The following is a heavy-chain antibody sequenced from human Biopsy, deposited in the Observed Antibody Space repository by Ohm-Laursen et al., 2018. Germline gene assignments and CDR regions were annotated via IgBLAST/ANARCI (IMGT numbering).Heavy chain of an antibody. CDR2: RIPYFNTI. V-gene: IGHV1-69*13. J-gene: IGHJ3*01. CDR3: VGGQRGPPIGVTVPGDAFDL. CDR1: GVTFDTYA. D-gene: IGHD2/OR15-2a*01. Sequence: SVEVSCKASGVTFDTYAFGWVRQAPGQGLEWMGGRIPYFNTIYYARNFQDRAVITADRSARTTDMQLSGLRPDDTAVYYCVGGQRGPPIGVTVPGDAFDLWGPGTMVTVSP.